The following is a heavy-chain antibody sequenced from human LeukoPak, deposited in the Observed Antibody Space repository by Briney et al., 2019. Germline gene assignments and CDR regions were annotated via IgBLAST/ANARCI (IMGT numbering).Heavy chain of an antibody. CDR1: GGSISTYY. J-gene: IGHJ5*02. CDR3: ARGGNYWPQWWFDP. CDR2: IYYTGGT. V-gene: IGHV4-59*01. D-gene: IGHD1-26*01. Sequence: SETLSLTCTVSGGSISTYYWSWIRQPPGKGLEWLGYIYYTGGTSYNPSLKSRVTMSLDASKNQFSLELNSVTPADTAVYYCARGGNYWPQWWFDPWGRGTLVSVSS.